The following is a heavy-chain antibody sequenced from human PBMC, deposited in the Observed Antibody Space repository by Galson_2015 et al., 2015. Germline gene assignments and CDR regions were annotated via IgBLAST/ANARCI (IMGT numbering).Heavy chain of an antibody. Sequence: LRLSCAASGFNLEDYGMSWVRQVPGKGLEWVSGTNWNGASTGYADSVKGRFTISRDNAKNSLYLQMNSLRAEDTALYYCARYGEQDYYYYYMDVWGKGTTVTVSS. D-gene: IGHD4-17*01. CDR3: ARYGEQDYYYYYMDV. CDR2: TNWNGAST. J-gene: IGHJ6*03. V-gene: IGHV3-20*04. CDR1: GFNLEDYG.